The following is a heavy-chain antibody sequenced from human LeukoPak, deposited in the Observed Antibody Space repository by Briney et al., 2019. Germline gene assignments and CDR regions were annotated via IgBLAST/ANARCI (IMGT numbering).Heavy chain of an antibody. Sequence: PSETLSLTCTVSGYSISSGYYWDWIRQPPGKGLEWIGRIYTSGSTNYNPSLKSRVTISVDTSKNQFSLNRISVTAADTAYYMDVWGKRTTVTGSS. CDR2: IYTSGST. CDR1: GYSISSGYY. V-gene: IGHV4-38-2*02. J-gene: IGHJ6*03. CDR3: V.